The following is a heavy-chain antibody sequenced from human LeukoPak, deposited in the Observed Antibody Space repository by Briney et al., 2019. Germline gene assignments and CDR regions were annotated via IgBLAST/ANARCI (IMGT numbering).Heavy chain of an antibody. J-gene: IGHJ4*02. V-gene: IGHV4-59*01. CDR3: ARSNSIAVAGTGFDY. Sequence: SETLSLTCTVSGGSISSYYWSWIRQPPGKGLEWIGYIYYSGSTNYNPSLKSRVTISVDTSKNQFSLKLSSVTAADTAVYYCARSNSIAVAGTGFDYWGQGTLVTVSS. D-gene: IGHD6-19*01. CDR2: IYYSGST. CDR1: GGSISSYY.